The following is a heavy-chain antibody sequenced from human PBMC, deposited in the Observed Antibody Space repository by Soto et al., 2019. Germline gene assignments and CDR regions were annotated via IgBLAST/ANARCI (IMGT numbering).Heavy chain of an antibody. CDR2: ISYDGSNK. CDR1: GFPFSRYA. J-gene: IGHJ6*02. D-gene: IGHD5-12*01. Sequence: SGGSLRLSCAASGFPFSRYAMHWVRQAPGKGPGGVGVISYDGSNKYYADSVKGRFTISRYNSKNTLYLQMNSLGAEEKVAYYCARDLSSGSEYYYYYGMDIWGQGTTVTVSS. V-gene: IGHV3-30-3*01. CDR3: ARDLSSGSEYYYYYGMDI.